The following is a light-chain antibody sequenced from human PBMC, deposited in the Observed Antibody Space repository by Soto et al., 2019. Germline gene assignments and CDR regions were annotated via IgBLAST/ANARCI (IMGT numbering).Light chain of an antibody. CDR1: QSVGSNF. CDR3: QQYGSPPWA. J-gene: IGKJ1*01. V-gene: IGKV3-20*01. Sequence: IVLTQSPGTLSLSPGERATLSCRASQSVGSNFLAWYQQKRGQAPRILIYDASNRASGLPDRFSGSWSGSDFTLTLSRLEPEDFAVYYSQQYGSPPWAFGQGTRVEI. CDR2: DAS.